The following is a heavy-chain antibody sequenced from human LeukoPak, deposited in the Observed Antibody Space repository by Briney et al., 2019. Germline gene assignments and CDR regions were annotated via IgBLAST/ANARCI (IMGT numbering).Heavy chain of an antibody. D-gene: IGHD3-10*01. V-gene: IGHV3-33*01. Sequence: GGSLRLSCAASGFTFSSYGMHWVRQAPGKGLEWVAVIWYDGSNKYYADSVKGRFTISRDNSKNTLYLQMNSLRAEDTAVYYCARDSYYGSGSPIDYWGQGTLVTVSS. CDR3: ARDSYYGSGSPIDY. CDR2: IWYDGSNK. J-gene: IGHJ4*02. CDR1: GFTFSSYG.